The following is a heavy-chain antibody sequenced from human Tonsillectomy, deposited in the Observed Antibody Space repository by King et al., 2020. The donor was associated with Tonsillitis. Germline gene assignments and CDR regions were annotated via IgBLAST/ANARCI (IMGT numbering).Heavy chain of an antibody. J-gene: IGHJ4*02. CDR3: ARGDGVRHTSLYS. CDR2: ISDDGSNK. Sequence: HWVRPAPGKGLKWVAVISDDGSNKNYADSVKGRFTISRDDSKQTLYLKMNRLATEDTGVYYCARGDGVRHTSLYSCGEGNLVTVSS. V-gene: IGHV3-30*04. D-gene: IGHD2-2*02.